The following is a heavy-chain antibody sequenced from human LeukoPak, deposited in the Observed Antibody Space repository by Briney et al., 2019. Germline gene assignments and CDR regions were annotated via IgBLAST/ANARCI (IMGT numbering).Heavy chain of an antibody. J-gene: IGHJ5*02. CDR1: GFTFSSYG. CDR3: AKDGDQPYYDFWSGLGGWFDP. CDR2: IRYDGSNK. V-gene: IGHV3-30*02. D-gene: IGHD3-3*01. Sequence: GGSLRLSCAASGFTFSSYGMHWVRQAPGKGLEWVAFIRYDGSNKYYADSVKGRFTISRDNSKNTLYLQMNSLRAEDTAVYYCAKDGDQPYYDFWSGLGGWFDPWGQGTLVTVSS.